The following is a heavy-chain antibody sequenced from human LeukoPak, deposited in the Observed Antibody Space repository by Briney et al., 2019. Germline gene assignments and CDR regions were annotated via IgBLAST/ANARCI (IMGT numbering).Heavy chain of an antibody. Sequence: PGRSLRLSCAASGFTFSSYAMHWVRQAPGKGLEWVAVISYDGSNKYYADSVKGRFTISRDNSKNTLYLQMNSRRAEDTAVYYCARAHDVLRYFDWFGYYGMDVWGQGTTVTVSS. CDR3: ARAHDVLRYFDWFGYYGMDV. D-gene: IGHD3-9*01. CDR2: ISYDGSNK. J-gene: IGHJ6*02. V-gene: IGHV3-30-3*01. CDR1: GFTFSSYA.